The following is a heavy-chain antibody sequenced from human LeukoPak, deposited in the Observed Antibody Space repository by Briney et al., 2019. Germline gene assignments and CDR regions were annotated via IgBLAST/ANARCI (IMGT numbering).Heavy chain of an antibody. CDR2: ISGSGGST. J-gene: IGHJ4*01. V-gene: IGHV3-23*01. D-gene: IGHD3-10*01. CDR3: AKDRMVRGAYFDY. Sequence: RGSLRLSCAASGFTFSSYAMSWVRQAPGKGLEWVSAISGSGGSTYYADSVKGRFTISRDNSKNTLYLQMNSLRAEDTAVYYCAKDRMVRGAYFDYWGHGTLVTVSS. CDR1: GFTFSSYA.